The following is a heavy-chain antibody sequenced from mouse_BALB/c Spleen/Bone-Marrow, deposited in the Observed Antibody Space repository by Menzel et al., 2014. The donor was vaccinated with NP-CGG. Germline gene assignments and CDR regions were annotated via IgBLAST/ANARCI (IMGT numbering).Heavy chain of an antibody. CDR3: ARGDGYYGGAMDY. CDR1: GYSITSGYY. CDR2: ISYDGSN. Sequence: SGPGLVKPSQSLSLTCSVTGYSITSGYYWNWIRQFPGNKLEWMGYISYDGSNNYNPSLKNRISITRDTSKNQFFLKLNSVTTEDTATYYCARGDGYYGGAMDYWGQGTSVTVSS. D-gene: IGHD2-3*01. V-gene: IGHV3-6*02. J-gene: IGHJ4*01.